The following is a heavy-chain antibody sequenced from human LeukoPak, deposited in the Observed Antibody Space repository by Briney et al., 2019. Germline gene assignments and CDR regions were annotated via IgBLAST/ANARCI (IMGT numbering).Heavy chain of an antibody. CDR2: ISGRGGST. D-gene: IGHD1-1*01. CDR1: GFTFSSYA. J-gene: IGHJ4*02. CDR3: ANDVSSGHNFWALDS. Sequence: GGSLRLSCAASGFTFSSYAMSWVRQAPGKGLEWGSAISGRGGSTYYADSVKGRFPISRDNSKTTLYLQMNSLRPDDTAVYYCANDVSSGHNFWALDSWGQGTLVPVSS. V-gene: IGHV3-23*01.